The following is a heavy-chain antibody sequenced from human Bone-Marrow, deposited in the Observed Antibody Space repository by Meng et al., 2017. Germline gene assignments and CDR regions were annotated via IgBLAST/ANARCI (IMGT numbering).Heavy chain of an antibody. D-gene: IGHD1-26*01. CDR1: GFSFISAW. V-gene: IGHV3-15*01. CDR3: STGVAGAIWDGF. CDR2: IRSKNDDGTA. J-gene: IGHJ4*02. Sequence: GESLKISCAASGFSFISAWMHWVRQAPGKGLEWVGRIRSKNDDGTADYAAPVKGRFSISRDDSKNTLYLQMNSLKIEDTAVYYCSTGVAGAIWDGFWGQGTLVTVSS.